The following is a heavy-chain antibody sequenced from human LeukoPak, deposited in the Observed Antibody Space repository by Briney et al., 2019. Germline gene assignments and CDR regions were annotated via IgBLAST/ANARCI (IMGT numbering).Heavy chain of an antibody. V-gene: IGHV4-4*07. CDR1: GGSISSYY. Sequence: PSETLSLTCTVSGGSISSYYWSWIRQPAGKGLEWIGRIYTSGSTNYNPSLKSRVTMSVDTSKNQFSLKLSSVTAADTAVYYCARDCSGGSCHDAFDIWGQGTMVTVSS. D-gene: IGHD2-15*01. J-gene: IGHJ3*02. CDR2: IYTSGST. CDR3: ARDCSGGSCHDAFDI.